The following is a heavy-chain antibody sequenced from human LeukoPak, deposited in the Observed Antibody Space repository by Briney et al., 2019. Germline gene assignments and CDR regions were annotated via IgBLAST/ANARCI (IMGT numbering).Heavy chain of an antibody. J-gene: IGHJ4*02. Sequence: PGGSLRLSCAASGFTFSSYAMSWVRQAPEKGLEWVSGISWNSGSIGYADSVKGRFTISRDNAKNSLYLQMNSLRTEDTALYYCAKGSRSRPPTDPIPFDYWGQGTLVTVSS. V-gene: IGHV3-9*01. D-gene: IGHD2-21*01. CDR2: ISWNSGSI. CDR1: GFTFSSYA. CDR3: AKGSRSRPPTDPIPFDY.